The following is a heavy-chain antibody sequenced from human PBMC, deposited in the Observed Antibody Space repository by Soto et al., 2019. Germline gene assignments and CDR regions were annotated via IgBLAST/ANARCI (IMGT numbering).Heavy chain of an antibody. CDR2: ITSTSSYI. Sequence: GGSLRLSCAASGFTFSTHSMNWVRQAPGKGLEWVSSITSTSSYIYDADSVKGRFTISRDNAQNSLYLQMNSLRAEDTAVYYWLRIISGYWTMDHWGQGTLVT. CDR1: GFTFSTHS. CDR3: LRIISGYWTMDH. D-gene: IGHD3-22*01. V-gene: IGHV3-21*01. J-gene: IGHJ4*02.